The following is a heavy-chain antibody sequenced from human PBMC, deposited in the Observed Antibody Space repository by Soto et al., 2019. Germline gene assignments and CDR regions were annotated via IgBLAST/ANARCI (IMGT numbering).Heavy chain of an antibody. J-gene: IGHJ4*02. Sequence: QVQLQESGPGLVKPSETLSLTCTVSGDSISSYYWSWIRQPPGKGLEWIAYIYYSGSTNYNPSLKSRVTISLDTSKNQVSLKLKSVTAADTAVYYCARDRRATVSTNYFGYWGQGTLVTVSS. V-gene: IGHV4-59*01. CDR1: GDSISSYY. D-gene: IGHD4-17*01. CDR2: IYYSGST. CDR3: ARDRRATVSTNYFGY.